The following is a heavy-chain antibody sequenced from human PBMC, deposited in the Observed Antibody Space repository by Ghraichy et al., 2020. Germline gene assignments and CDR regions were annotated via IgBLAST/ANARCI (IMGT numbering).Heavy chain of an antibody. V-gene: IGHV4-59*08. CDR3: ARHGYCGDDCVTGHFDL. Sequence: SQTLSLTCTVSGGSISSYYWSWIRQPPGKGLEWIAYIYDTGSTNYNPSLKSRVTISVDTSKNQFSLKLSSVTAADTAVYYCARHGYCGDDCVTGHFDLWGRGTLVTVSS. D-gene: IGHD2-21*02. CDR2: IYDTGST. CDR1: GGSISSYY. J-gene: IGHJ2*01.